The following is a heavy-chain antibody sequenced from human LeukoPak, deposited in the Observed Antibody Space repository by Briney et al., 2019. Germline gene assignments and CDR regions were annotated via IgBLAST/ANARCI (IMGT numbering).Heavy chain of an antibody. CDR3: ARGLMTTVTTSPNYYYYYMDV. J-gene: IGHJ6*03. CDR2: ISSSSSYI. D-gene: IGHD4-11*01. CDR1: GFTFSSYS. Sequence: GRSLRLSCAASGFTFSSYSMNWVRQAPGKGLEWVSSISSSSSYIYYADSVKGRFTISRDNAKNSLYLQMNSLRAEDTAVYYCARGLMTTVTTSPNYYYYYMDVWGKGTTVTVSS. V-gene: IGHV3-21*01.